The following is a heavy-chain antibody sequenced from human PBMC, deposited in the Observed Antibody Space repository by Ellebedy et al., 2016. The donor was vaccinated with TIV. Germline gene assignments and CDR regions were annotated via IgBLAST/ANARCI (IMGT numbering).Heavy chain of an antibody. CDR1: GDFMTNGGHY. Sequence: MPSETLSLTCTVSGDFMTNGGHYWSWIRQHPGKGLEWLGYIYWSGRSLYNPSLKSRLTISVDKSSNQFSLTLTSATAADTGVYYCAKKVDSWGRGTLVTVSS. CDR3: AKKVDS. J-gene: IGHJ5*01. V-gene: IGHV4-31*03. CDR2: IYWSGRS.